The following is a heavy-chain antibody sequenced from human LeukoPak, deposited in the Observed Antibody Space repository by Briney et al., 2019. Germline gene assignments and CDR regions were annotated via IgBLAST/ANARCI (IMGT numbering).Heavy chain of an antibody. Sequence: PGGSLRLSCAASEFTISRYWMHWVRQAPGKGLVWVSNINNDGSITTYADSVKSRFTISRDNVKNTLFLQMNSLGAEDTALYYCARGWNTTPRSGFDIWGLGTMVTASS. CDR1: EFTISRYW. CDR2: INNDGSIT. V-gene: IGHV3-74*01. J-gene: IGHJ3*02. CDR3: ARGWNTTPRSGFDI. D-gene: IGHD1/OR15-1a*01.